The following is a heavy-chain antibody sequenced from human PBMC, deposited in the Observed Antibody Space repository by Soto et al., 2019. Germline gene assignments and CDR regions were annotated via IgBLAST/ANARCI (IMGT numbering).Heavy chain of an antibody. D-gene: IGHD3-9*01. J-gene: IGHJ5*02. Sequence: PSETLSLTCTVSGDCIISGGYYWSWILQHPEKGLEWVCYIHHNGNAYSNPSLESRFTMSVDTSKNQFFLNLTSVTAADTAVYYCARAASPYFDLLSAFHPWGQGTLITVSS. V-gene: IGHV4-31*03. CDR1: GDCIISGGYY. CDR2: IHHNGNA. CDR3: ARAASPYFDLLSAFHP.